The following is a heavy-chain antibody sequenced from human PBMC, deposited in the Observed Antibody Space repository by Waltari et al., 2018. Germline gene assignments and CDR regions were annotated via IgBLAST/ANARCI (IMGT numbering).Heavy chain of an antibody. D-gene: IGHD3-16*01. J-gene: IGHJ4*02. CDR2: SFYTGST. V-gene: IGHV4-31*03. CDR3: ARGDYSGKPHPLDY. CDR1: GDSVATVGSY. Sequence: QVHLQESGPRLVKPSQTLSLTCSVSGDSVATVGSYWTWIRQYPGKGLGWIGYSFYTGSTYYNPPLRSRVSISLDRSENQVSLKLTSVTAADTAVYYCARGDYSGKPHPLDYWGQGTLVSVSS.